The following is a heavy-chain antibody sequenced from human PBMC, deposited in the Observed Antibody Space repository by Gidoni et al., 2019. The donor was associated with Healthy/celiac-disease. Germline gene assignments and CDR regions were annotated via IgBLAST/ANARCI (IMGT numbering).Heavy chain of an antibody. Sequence: QVQLVESGGGVGRPGRSLKLSCAASGFTLPSYGLHWVRQAPGKGLEWVAVISYDGSNKYYADSVKGRFTISRDNSKNTLYLQMNSLRAEDTAVYYCAKDWDIVVVVAATMGFDYWGQGTLVTVSS. J-gene: IGHJ4*02. CDR1: GFTLPSYG. V-gene: IGHV3-30*18. D-gene: IGHD2-15*01. CDR3: AKDWDIVVVVAATMGFDY. CDR2: ISYDGSNK.